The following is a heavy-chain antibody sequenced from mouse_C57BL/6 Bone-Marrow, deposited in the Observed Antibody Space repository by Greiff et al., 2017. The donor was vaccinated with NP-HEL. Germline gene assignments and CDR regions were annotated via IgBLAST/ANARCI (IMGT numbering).Heavy chain of an antibody. V-gene: IGHV1-22*01. CDR3: ARPNYYGSSFFAY. Sequence: VQLQQSGPELVKPGASVKMSCKASGYTFTDYNMHWVKQSHGKSLEWIGYINPNNGGTSYNQKFKGKATLTVNKSSSTAYMELRSLTSEDSAVYYCARPNYYGSSFFAYWGQGTLVTVSA. J-gene: IGHJ3*01. CDR2: INPNNGGT. D-gene: IGHD1-1*01. CDR1: GYTFTDYN.